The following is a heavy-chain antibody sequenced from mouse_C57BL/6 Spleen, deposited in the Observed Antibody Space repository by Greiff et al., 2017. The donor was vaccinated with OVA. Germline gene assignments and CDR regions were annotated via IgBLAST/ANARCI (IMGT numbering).Heavy chain of an antibody. J-gene: IGHJ1*03. CDR1: GFTFSDYY. CDR3: ARTVTTDWYFDV. Sequence: DVMLVESEGGLVQPGSSMKLSCTASGFTFSDYYMAWVRQVPEKGLEWVANINYDGSSTYYLDSLKSRFIISRDNAKNILYLQMSSLKSEDTATYYCARTVTTDWYFDVWGTGTTVTVSS. CDR2: INYDGSST. D-gene: IGHD2-2*01. V-gene: IGHV5-16*01.